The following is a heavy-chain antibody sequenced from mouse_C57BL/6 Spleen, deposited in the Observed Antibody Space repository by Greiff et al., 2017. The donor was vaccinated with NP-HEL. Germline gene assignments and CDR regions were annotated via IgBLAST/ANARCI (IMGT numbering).Heavy chain of an antibody. CDR2: IYPGSGST. Sequence: VQLQQPGAELVKPGASVKMSCTASGYTFTSYWITWVKQRPGQGLEWIGDIYPGSGSTYYNEKFKSKATLTVDTSSSTAYLQLSSLTSEDSAVYYCARSGDWDYWGQGTTLTVSS. V-gene: IGHV1-55*01. D-gene: IGHD3-1*01. J-gene: IGHJ2*01. CDR1: GYTFTSYW. CDR3: ARSGDWDY.